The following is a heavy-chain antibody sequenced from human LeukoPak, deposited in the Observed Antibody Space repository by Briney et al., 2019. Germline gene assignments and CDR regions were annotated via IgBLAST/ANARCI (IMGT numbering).Heavy chain of an antibody. CDR3: ARPLITMVRGAYAFDI. D-gene: IGHD3-10*01. J-gene: IGHJ3*02. V-gene: IGHV3-48*04. Sequence: GGSLRLSCAASGFTFSNYTMNWVRQAPGKGLEWVSYISSSSSTIYYADSVKGRFTISRDNAKNLLYLQMNSLRAEDMAVYYCARPLITMVRGAYAFDIWGQGTMVTVSS. CDR2: ISSSSSTI. CDR1: GFTFSNYT.